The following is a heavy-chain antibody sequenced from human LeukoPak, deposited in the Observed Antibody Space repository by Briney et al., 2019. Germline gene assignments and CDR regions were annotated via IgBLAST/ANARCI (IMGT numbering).Heavy chain of an antibody. CDR3: ARGVTGTVFWFDP. CDR2: IYYSGST. J-gene: IGHJ5*02. D-gene: IGHD6-19*01. Sequence: SETLSLTCTVSGGSVSSGSYYWSWIRQPPGKGLEWIGYIYYSGSTNYNPSLKSRVTISVDTSKNQFSLKLSSVTAADTAVYHCARGVTGTVFWFDPWGQGTLVTVSS. CDR1: GGSVSSGSYY. V-gene: IGHV4-61*01.